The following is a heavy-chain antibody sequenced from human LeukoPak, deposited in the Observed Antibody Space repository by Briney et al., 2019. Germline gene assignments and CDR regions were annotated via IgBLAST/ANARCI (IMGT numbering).Heavy chain of an antibody. J-gene: IGHJ4*02. V-gene: IGHV3-21*01. CDR1: GFTFSSYS. CDR3: ARAVTRYYFDY. CDR2: ISSSSSYI. Sequence: GGSLRLSCAASGFTFSSYSMNWVRQAPGKGLEWVSSISSSSSYIHYADSVKGRFTISRDNAKNSLYLQMNSLRAEDTAVYYCARAVTRYYFDYWGQGTLVTVSS. D-gene: IGHD4-11*01.